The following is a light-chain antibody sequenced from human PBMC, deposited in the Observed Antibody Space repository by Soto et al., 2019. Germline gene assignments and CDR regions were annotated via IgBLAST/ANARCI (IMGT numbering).Light chain of an antibody. V-gene: IGLV8-61*01. Sequence: QAVVTQEPSFSVSPGGTVTLTCDLSSGSVSTSYYPSWYQQTPGQAPRTLIYRTNTRSSGVPDRFSGSILGNKAALTITGAQADDESDYYCVLYMGSVPVFGGGTQLTVL. CDR2: RTN. CDR3: VLYMGSVPV. J-gene: IGLJ2*01. CDR1: SGSVSTSYY.